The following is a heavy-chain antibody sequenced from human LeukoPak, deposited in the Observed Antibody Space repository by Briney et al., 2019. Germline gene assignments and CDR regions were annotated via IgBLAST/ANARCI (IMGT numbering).Heavy chain of an antibody. CDR2: IYYSGST. Sequence: SETLSLTCTVSGGSISSYYCSWIRQPPGKGLEWIGYIYYSGSTNYNPSLKSRVTISVDTSKNQFSLKLSSVTAADTAVYYCARHVPSRYCSGGSCYTWFDPWGQGTLVTVSS. CDR3: ARHVPSRYCSGGSCYTWFDP. V-gene: IGHV4-59*08. CDR1: GGSISSYY. D-gene: IGHD2-15*01. J-gene: IGHJ5*02.